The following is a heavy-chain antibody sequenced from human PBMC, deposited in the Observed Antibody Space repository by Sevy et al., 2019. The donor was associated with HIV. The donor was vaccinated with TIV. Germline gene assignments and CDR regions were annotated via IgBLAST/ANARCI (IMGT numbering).Heavy chain of an antibody. Sequence: GGSLRLSCAASGFTFDDYTMHWVRQAPGKGLEWVSLISWDGGSTYYAYSVKGRFTISRDNRKNSLYLQMNSLRTEDTALYYCAKGSSSWYQPFDYWGQGTLVTVSS. V-gene: IGHV3-43*01. CDR2: ISWDGGST. D-gene: IGHD6-13*01. CDR1: GFTFDDYT. J-gene: IGHJ4*02. CDR3: AKGSSSWYQPFDY.